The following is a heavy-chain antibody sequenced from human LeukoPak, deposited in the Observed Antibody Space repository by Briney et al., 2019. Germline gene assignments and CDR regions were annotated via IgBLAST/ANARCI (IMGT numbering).Heavy chain of an antibody. Sequence: GGSLRLSCAASGFTFSSNDMSWVRQAPGKGLDWVSVIYSGGSTYYADSVKGRFTISRDNSKNTLYLQMNSLRAEDTAVYYCAKRGYCRGGTCFSHDAFDIWGQGTMVTVSS. CDR1: GFTFSSND. D-gene: IGHD2-15*01. CDR2: IYSGGST. CDR3: AKRGYCRGGTCFSHDAFDI. V-gene: IGHV3-66*04. J-gene: IGHJ3*02.